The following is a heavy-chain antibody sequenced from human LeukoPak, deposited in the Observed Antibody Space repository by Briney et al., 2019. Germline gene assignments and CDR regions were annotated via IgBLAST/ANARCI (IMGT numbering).Heavy chain of an antibody. CDR2: IIPILGIA. Sequence: ASVKVSCKASGYTFTSYYMHWVRQAPGQGLEWMGRIIPILGIANYAQKFQGRVTITADKSTSTAYMELSSLRSEDTAVYYCARDMVGDGYNFEVFDYWGQGTLVTVSS. V-gene: IGHV1-69*04. CDR1: GYTFTSYY. CDR3: ARDMVGDGYNFEVFDY. J-gene: IGHJ4*02. D-gene: IGHD5-24*01.